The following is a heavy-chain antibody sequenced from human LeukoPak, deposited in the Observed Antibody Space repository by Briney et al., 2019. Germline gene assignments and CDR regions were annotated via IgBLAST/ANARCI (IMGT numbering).Heavy chain of an antibody. CDR3: ARRGAYCGGDCYFDY. Sequence: SETLSLTCAVSGYSISSGYYWGWIRQPPGKGLEWIGSIYHSGSTYYNPSLKSRVTISVDTSKNQFSLKLSSVTAADTAVYYCARRGAYCGGDCYFDYWGQGTLVTVPS. D-gene: IGHD2-21*01. J-gene: IGHJ4*02. CDR2: IYHSGST. CDR1: GYSISSGYY. V-gene: IGHV4-38-2*01.